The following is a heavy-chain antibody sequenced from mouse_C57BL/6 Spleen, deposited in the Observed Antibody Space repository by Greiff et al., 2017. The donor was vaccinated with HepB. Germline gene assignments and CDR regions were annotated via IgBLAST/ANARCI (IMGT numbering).Heavy chain of an antibody. CDR3: ASSTMITGVAMDY. CDR1: GFSLTSYG. Sequence: QVQLKESGPGLVAPSQSLSITCTVSGFSLTSYGVHWVCQPPGKGLEWLVVIWSDGSTTYNSALKSRLSISKDNSKSQVFLKMNSLQTDDTAMYYCASSTMITGVAMDYWGQGTSVTVSS. J-gene: IGHJ4*01. V-gene: IGHV2-6*03. CDR2: IWSDGST. D-gene: IGHD2-4*01.